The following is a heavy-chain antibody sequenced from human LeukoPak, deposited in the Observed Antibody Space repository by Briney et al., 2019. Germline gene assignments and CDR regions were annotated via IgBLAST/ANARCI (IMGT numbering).Heavy chain of an antibody. J-gene: IGHJ6*04. Sequence: SETLSLTCTVPGGSISSYYWSWIRQPPGKGLEWIGYIYYSGSTNYNPSLKSRVTISVDTSKNQFSLKLSSVTAADTAVYYCARDPRAAAGLDYYYGMDVWGKGTTVTVSS. CDR1: GGSISSYY. V-gene: IGHV4-59*01. CDR2: IYYSGST. D-gene: IGHD6-13*01. CDR3: ARDPRAAAGLDYYYGMDV.